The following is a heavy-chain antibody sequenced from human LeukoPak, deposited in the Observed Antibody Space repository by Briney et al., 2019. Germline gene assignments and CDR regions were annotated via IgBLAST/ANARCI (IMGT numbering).Heavy chain of an antibody. V-gene: IGHV4-34*01. J-gene: IGHJ3*02. CDR2: INHSGST. CDR3: ARERPYYDFWSGSDAFDI. D-gene: IGHD3-3*01. Sequence: SVTLSLTCAVYGGSFSGYYWSWIRQPPGKGLEWIGEINHSGSTNYNPSLKSRVTISVDTSKNQFSLKLSSVTAADTAVYYCARERPYYDFWSGSDAFDIWGQGTMVTVSS. CDR1: GGSFSGYY.